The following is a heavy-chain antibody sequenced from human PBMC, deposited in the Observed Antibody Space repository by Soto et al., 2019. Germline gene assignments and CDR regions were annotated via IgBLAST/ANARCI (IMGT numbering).Heavy chain of an antibody. CDR2: ISYDGSNK. Sequence: GGSLRLSCAASGFTFSSYAMHWVRQAPGKGLEWVAVISYDGSNKYYADSVKGRFTISRDNSKNTLYLQMNSLRAEDTAVYYCALAMVRGVISFDYWGQGTLVTVSS. J-gene: IGHJ4*02. V-gene: IGHV3-30-3*01. CDR3: ALAMVRGVISFDY. CDR1: GFTFSSYA. D-gene: IGHD3-10*01.